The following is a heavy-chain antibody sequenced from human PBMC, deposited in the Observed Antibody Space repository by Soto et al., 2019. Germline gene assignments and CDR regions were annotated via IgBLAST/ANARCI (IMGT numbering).Heavy chain of an antibody. CDR2: ISGSGGST. CDR3: EKDGDLAILGVA. Sequence: EVQLLESGGGLVQPGGSLRLSCAASGFTFSSYAMSWVRQAPGKGLEWVSAISGSGGSTYYADSVKGRITISRDNSKKTQHLQMNSLRAEDTDVYYCEKDGDLAILGVAWGQGTLVTVSS. V-gene: IGHV3-23*01. D-gene: IGHD3-3*01. J-gene: IGHJ5*02. CDR1: GFTFSSYA.